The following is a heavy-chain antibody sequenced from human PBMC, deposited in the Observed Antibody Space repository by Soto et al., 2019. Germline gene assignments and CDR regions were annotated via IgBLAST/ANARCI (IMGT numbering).Heavy chain of an antibody. CDR2: IRNDGDTV. CDR1: GFTFSDSY. J-gene: IGHJ4*02. V-gene: IGHV3-23*04. Sequence: EVQLVQSGGGLVQPGGSLRLSCAASGFTFSDSYMSWVRQVPGKGLEWLSAIRNDGDTVYYVDSMKGLFTISRDTSKNRSSLRMKNLRVEDAAIYYCVRDGYTLSNVWSAFFNDWGQGALVVVSS. D-gene: IGHD5-12*01. CDR3: VRDGYTLSNVWSAFFND.